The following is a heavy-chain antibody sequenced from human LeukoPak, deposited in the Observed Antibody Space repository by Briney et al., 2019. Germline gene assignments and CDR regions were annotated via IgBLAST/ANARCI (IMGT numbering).Heavy chain of an antibody. J-gene: IGHJ4*02. CDR2: INPNRGNT. CDR3: ARGFPGSGTYYIDY. Sequence: GASVKVSCKASGYTFSSFDINWVGQATGQGLEWMGWINPNRGNTGYAQKFQDRVTMTRNISISTAYMELSSLISDDTAVYYCARGFPGSGTYYIDYWGQGTLVTVSS. V-gene: IGHV1-8*01. D-gene: IGHD3-10*01. CDR1: GYTFSSFD.